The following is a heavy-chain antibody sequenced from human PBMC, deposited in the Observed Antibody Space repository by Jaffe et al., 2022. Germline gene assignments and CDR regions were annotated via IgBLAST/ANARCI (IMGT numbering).Heavy chain of an antibody. J-gene: IGHJ4*02. D-gene: IGHD3-10*01. CDR3: VRPLGSGSYYDVVGTPDY. CDR2: IYPGDSDT. V-gene: IGHV5-51*03. Sequence: EVQLVQSGAEVKKPGESLKISCKGSGYSFTSYWIGWVRQMPGKGLEWMGIIYPGDSDTRYSPSFQGQVTISADKSISTAYLQWSSLKASDTAMYYCVRPLGSGSYYDVVGTPDYWGQGTLVTVSS. CDR1: GYSFTSYW.